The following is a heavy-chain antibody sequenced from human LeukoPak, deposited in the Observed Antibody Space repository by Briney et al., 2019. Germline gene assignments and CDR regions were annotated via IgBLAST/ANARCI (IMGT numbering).Heavy chain of an antibody. J-gene: IGHJ3*02. Sequence: PGGSLRLSCAASGFTFSSYAMHWVRQAPGKGLEWVAVISYDGSNKYYADSVKGRFTISRDNAKNSLYLQMNSLRAEDTAVYYCARDRPRTGGGAFDIWGQGTMVTVSS. D-gene: IGHD6-6*01. CDR3: ARDRPRTGGGAFDI. CDR1: GFTFSSYA. V-gene: IGHV3-30-3*01. CDR2: ISYDGSNK.